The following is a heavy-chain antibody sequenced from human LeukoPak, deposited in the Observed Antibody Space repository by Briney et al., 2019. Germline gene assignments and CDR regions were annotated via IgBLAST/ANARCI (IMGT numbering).Heavy chain of an antibody. D-gene: IGHD6-19*01. V-gene: IGHV4-38-2*02. CDR1: GYSITSGYY. J-gene: IGHJ3*02. CDR3: ARDLPSYSSGSAFDI. Sequence: PSETLSLTCTVSGYSITSGYYWGWIRQPPGKGLEWIGSIYHSGSTFYNPSLKSRVTISVDPSKNQFSLKLSSVTAADTAVYYCARDLPSYSSGSAFDIWGQGTMVTVSS. CDR2: IYHSGST.